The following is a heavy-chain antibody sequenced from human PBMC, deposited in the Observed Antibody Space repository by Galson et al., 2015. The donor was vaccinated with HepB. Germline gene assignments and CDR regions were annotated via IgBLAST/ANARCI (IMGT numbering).Heavy chain of an antibody. CDR3: TRDSFYFDYRGGPDY. CDR2: IWYDGTNK. D-gene: IGHD2-15*01. Sequence: SLRLSCAASGFTFSNYGMRWVRQAPGKGLEWVAVIWYDGTNKYYADSVKGRFTISRDNSQNTLYLQMSSLRPGDTAVYYCTRDSFYFDYRGGPDYWGRGTLVTVSS. CDR1: GFTFSNYG. V-gene: IGHV3-33*01. J-gene: IGHJ4*02.